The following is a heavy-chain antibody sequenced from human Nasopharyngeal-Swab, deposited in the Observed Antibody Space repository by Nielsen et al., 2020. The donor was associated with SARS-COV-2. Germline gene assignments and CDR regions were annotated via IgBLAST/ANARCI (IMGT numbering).Heavy chain of an antibody. V-gene: IGHV3-11*06. D-gene: IGHD4-17*01. CDR3: ATTVAKAFHI. J-gene: IGHJ3*02. Sequence: WIRPPPGKGLEWLSYISGGSAYTKYDDSVKGRFTISRDNAKNTLFLQMNSLRVEDTAVYFCATTVAKAFHIWGQGTMVTVSS. CDR2: ISGGSAYT.